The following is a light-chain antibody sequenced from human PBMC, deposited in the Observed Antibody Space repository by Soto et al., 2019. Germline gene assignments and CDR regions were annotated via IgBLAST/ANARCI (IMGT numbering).Light chain of an antibody. V-gene: IGKV1-39*01. CDR3: QQSHSIPYI. CDR1: PTISTY. J-gene: IGKJ2*01. CDR2: AAS. Sequence: DIQMTQSPSSLSASVGDRITITCRASPTISTYLNWYQQKPGKTPKLLISAASRLQSRVPSRFTGSGSGTEFTLTISSLQPEDFATYYCQQSHSIPYIFGQGTKVEI.